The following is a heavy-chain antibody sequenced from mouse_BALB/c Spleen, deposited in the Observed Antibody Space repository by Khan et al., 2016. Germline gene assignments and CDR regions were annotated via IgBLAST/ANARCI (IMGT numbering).Heavy chain of an antibody. V-gene: IGHV8-11*01. CDR2: IWWNDNK. CDR3: ARIDSWDGVY. D-gene: IGHD2-12*01. J-gene: IGHJ3*01. Sequence: QVTLKESGPGILQPSQTLSLTCSFSGFSLNTYGIGLGWIRQPSGKGLEWLAHIWWNDNKSYNTALKSRLTISKDTSKNQVFLKIASVDTADTATYYFARIDSWDGVYWGQGTLVTVSA. CDR1: GFSLNTYGIG.